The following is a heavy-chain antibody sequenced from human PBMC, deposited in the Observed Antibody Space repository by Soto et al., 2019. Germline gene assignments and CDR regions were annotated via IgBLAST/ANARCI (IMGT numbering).Heavy chain of an antibody. CDR1: GDSISSGSYY. Sequence: SETLSLTCTVSGDSISSGSYYWNWIRQHPGKGLEWIGYMYYSGSTYYNPSLKSRITISRDTSKNQFSLRLSSVTAADTAMYYCARDVSSSVYYYYGLDVWGKGTTVTVSS. CDR2: MYYSGST. CDR3: ARDVSSSVYYYYGLDV. J-gene: IGHJ6*04. V-gene: IGHV4-31*03.